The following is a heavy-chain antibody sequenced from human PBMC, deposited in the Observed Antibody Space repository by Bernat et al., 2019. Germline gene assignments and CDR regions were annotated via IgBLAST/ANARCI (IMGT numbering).Heavy chain of an antibody. J-gene: IGHJ5*01. V-gene: IGHV2-5*02. D-gene: IGHD3-10*01. CDR2: IYWDDDK. Sequence: QITLKESGPTLVKPTQTLTLTCTFSGFSLTTIGLGVGWIRQPPGKALEWLALIYWDDDKRSSPSLRNRLTISKDTSKNQVVLTLANVDPVDTATYYCARGLYYASGNYYNSRPFDSLGQGILVTVSS. CDR1: GFSLTTIGLG. CDR3: ARGLYYASGNYYNSRPFDS.